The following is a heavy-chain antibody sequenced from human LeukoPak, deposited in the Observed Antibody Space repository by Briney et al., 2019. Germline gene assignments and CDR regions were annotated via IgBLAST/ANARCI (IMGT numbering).Heavy chain of an antibody. V-gene: IGHV3-66*02. Sequence: GGSLRLSXAAPGFTVSSYYMSWVRQAPGKGLEWVSVIYSGGSTYYADSVRGRFTISRDNSKNTLYLQMNSLRAEDTAVYYCARGLSGDPYYFDYWGQGTLVTVSS. D-gene: IGHD7-27*01. CDR2: IYSGGST. CDR3: ARGLSGDPYYFDY. CDR1: GFTVSSYY. J-gene: IGHJ4*02.